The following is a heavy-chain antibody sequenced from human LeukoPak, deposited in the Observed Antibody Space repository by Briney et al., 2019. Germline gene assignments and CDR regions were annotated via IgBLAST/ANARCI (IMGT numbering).Heavy chain of an antibody. CDR1: GFTFSSYW. CDR2: IDPGGSSI. D-gene: IGHD3-10*01. Sequence: GGSLRLSCAASGFTFSSYWMHWVRQVPGKGLVWVARIDPGGSSITYTDSVKGRFTISRDNAKNTLYLQMDSLRPEDTAVYYCAKIRSDVVMSVPHYFDYWGQGTLVTVSS. V-gene: IGHV3-74*01. J-gene: IGHJ4*02. CDR3: AKIRSDVVMSVPHYFDY.